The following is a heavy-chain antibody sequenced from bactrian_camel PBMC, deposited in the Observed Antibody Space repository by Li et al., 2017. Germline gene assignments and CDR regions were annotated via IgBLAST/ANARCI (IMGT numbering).Heavy chain of an antibody. V-gene: IGHV3S1*01. D-gene: IGHD3*01. CDR3: ASSPWVCSVPTSMGYRGFAY. Sequence: HVQLVESGGGSVQAGGSLRLSCTASGLTYAGYCMAWFRQGPGKERQRVAGMPTGLAYGNPVYADSVKGRFTISQDKTKNSIDLQMDNLRPEDTGIYYCASSPWVCSVPTSMGYRGFAYWGQGTQVTVS. CDR2: MPTGLAYGNP. CDR1: GLTYAGYC. J-gene: IGHJ6*01.